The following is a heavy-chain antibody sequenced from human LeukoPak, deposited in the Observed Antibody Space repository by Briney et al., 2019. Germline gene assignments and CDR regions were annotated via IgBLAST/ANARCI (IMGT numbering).Heavy chain of an antibody. D-gene: IGHD2-2*01. CDR2: IYYSGST. V-gene: IGHV4-31*03. CDR3: ARAIVVVPAAHFDY. J-gene: IGHJ4*02. CDR1: GGSISSGGYY. Sequence: PSETLSLTCTVSGGSISSGGYYWSWIRQHPGKGLEWIGYIYYSGSTYYNPSLKSRVTISVDTSKNQFSLKLSSVTPADTAVYYCARAIVVVPAAHFDYWGQGTLVTVSS.